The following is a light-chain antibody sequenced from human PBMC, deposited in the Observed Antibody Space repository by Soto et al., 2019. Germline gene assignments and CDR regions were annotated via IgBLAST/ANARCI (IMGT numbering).Light chain of an antibody. V-gene: IGLV1-44*01. CDR1: TSNIESHS. Sequence: QSVLTQPPSASGTPGQRIIISCSGSTSNIESHSVNWYQQVPGAAPKLLIVTNNQLPSGVPDRFSGTKSGASASLAISVLQSEDEATYYCATWDDNRKGVFGTGTKLTVL. J-gene: IGLJ1*01. CDR3: ATWDDNRKGV. CDR2: TNN.